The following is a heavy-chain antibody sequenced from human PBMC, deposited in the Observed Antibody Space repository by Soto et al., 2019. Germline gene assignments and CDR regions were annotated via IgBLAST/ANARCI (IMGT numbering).Heavy chain of an antibody. CDR2: IYYSGST. V-gene: IGHV4-59*01. Sequence: CTVSGGSISSYYWSWIRQPPGKGLEWIGYIYYSGSTNYNPSLKSRVTISVDTSKNQFSLKLSSVTAADTAVYYCARGVVTMIVVDWFDPWGQGTLVTVSS. J-gene: IGHJ5*02. CDR3: ARGVVTMIVVDWFDP. CDR1: GGSISSYY. D-gene: IGHD3-22*01.